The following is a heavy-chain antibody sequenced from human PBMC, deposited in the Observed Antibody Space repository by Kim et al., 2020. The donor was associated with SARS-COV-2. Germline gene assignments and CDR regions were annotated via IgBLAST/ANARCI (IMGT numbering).Heavy chain of an antibody. Sequence: SPSFQGQVTISADKSISTAYLQWSSLKASDTAMYYCARHLGQQTGEGLDYWGQGTLVTVSS. CDR3: ARHLGQQTGEGLDY. V-gene: IGHV5-51*01. J-gene: IGHJ4*02. D-gene: IGHD3-10*01.